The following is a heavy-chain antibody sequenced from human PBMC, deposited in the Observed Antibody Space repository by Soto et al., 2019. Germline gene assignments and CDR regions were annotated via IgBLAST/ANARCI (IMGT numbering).Heavy chain of an antibody. Sequence: HPGGSLRLSCAVSGFTFSSYGMSWVRQAPGKGLEWVSAISGSGGGTYFADSVKGRFTISRDNSKNTLYLQMNSLRAEDTAVYYCAKISSFGYFDCWGQGXLVTVSS. V-gene: IGHV3-23*01. J-gene: IGHJ4*02. CDR1: GFTFSSYG. D-gene: IGHD6-6*01. CDR2: ISGSGGGT. CDR3: AKISSFGYFDC.